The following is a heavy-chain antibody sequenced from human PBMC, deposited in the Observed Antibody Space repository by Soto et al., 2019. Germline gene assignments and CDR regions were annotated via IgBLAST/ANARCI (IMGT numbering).Heavy chain of an antibody. D-gene: IGHD2-2*01. Sequence: EVQLVETVGGLIQPGGSLRLSCAASGFTISNTYMTWVRQPPGKGLECVSVIYTAGGTNYADSVKGRFIISRDNSKNTLYLQMNSLRAEDTAVYYCARALPVAKGGFDPWGQGTLLTVSS. V-gene: IGHV3-53*02. CDR1: GFTISNTY. CDR3: ARALPVAKGGFDP. CDR2: IYTAGGT. J-gene: IGHJ5*02.